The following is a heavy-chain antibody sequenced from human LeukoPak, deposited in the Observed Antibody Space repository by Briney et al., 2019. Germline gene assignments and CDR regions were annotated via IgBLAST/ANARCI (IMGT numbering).Heavy chain of an antibody. Sequence: GGSLRLSCAASGFTFDDYAMHWVRQAPGKGLEWVSGISWNSGSIGYADSVKGRFTISRDNAKNSLYLQMNSLRAEDMALYYCAKEADGYYDSSGHGYFDYWGQGTLVTVSS. V-gene: IGHV3-9*03. CDR2: ISWNSGSI. D-gene: IGHD3-22*01. J-gene: IGHJ4*02. CDR1: GFTFDDYA. CDR3: AKEADGYYDSSGHGYFDY.